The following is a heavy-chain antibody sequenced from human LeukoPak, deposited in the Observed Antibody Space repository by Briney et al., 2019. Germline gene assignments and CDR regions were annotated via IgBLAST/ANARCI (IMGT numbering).Heavy chain of an antibody. CDR2: IIPIFGTA. V-gene: IGHV1-69*06. CDR3: ARDKGITKDAFDI. D-gene: IGHD3-10*01. J-gene: IGHJ3*02. Sequence: SVKVSCKASGYTFTSYYMHWVRQAPGQGLEWMGGIIPIFGTANYAQKFQGRVTITADKSTSTAYMELSSLRSEDTAVYYCARDKGITKDAFDIWGQGTMVTVSS. CDR1: GYTFTSYY.